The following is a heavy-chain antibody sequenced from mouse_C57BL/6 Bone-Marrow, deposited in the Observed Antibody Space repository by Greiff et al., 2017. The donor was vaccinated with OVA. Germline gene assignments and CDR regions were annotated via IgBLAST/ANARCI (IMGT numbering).Heavy chain of an antibody. CDR3: AKKPGGYYFDY. V-gene: IGHV3-6*01. J-gene: IGHJ2*01. CDR2: ISYDGSN. D-gene: IGHD1-1*02. CDR1: GYSITSGYY. Sequence: EVKLQESGPGLVKPSQSLSLTCSVTGYSITSGYYWNWIRQFPGNKLEWMGYISYDGSNNYNPSLKNRISITRDTSKNQFFLKLNSVTTEDTATYYCAKKPGGYYFDYWGQGTTLTVSS.